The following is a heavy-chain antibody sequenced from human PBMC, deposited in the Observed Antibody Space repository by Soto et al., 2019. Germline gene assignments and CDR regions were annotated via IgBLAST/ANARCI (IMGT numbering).Heavy chain of an antibody. J-gene: IGHJ4*02. CDR3: ARQVVWAVRAYYFDY. V-gene: IGHV4-4*02. CDR1: GGSISSSNC. CDR2: IYHSGST. D-gene: IGHD4-17*01. Sequence: QVQLQESGPGLVKPSGTLSLTCAVSGGSISSSNCWSWVRQPPGKGLEWIGEIYHSGSTNYNPSLKSRVTISVDKSKNQFSLKLSSVTAADTAVYYCARQVVWAVRAYYFDYWGKGTLVTVSS.